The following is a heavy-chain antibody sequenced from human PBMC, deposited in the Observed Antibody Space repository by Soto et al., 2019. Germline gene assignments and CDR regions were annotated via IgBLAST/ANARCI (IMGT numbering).Heavy chain of an antibody. D-gene: IGHD6-13*01. CDR3: ARLEASRTTWFTGPDNGFDP. CDR1: GYDFNSHW. V-gene: IGHV5-51*03. CDR2: IYPGDSDT. Sequence: EVQLVQSGAEVKKPGESLKISCKGSGYDFNSHWIGWVRQMPGQGLEWMGIIYPGDSDTRYNPSFQGRVTISADKSSSTAYLQWSTLEASDTAIYYCARLEASRTTWFTGPDNGFDPWGEGTRVTVSS. J-gene: IGHJ5*02.